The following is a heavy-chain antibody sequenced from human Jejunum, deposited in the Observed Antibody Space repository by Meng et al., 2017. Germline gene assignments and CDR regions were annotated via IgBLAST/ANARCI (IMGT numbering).Heavy chain of an antibody. CDR2: IRSTPYGGTA. Sequence: VQLVGSGGGLVKPGGSLRLSCAASGFTFNTAWLSWVRQAPGKGLEWVGLIRSTPYGGTAGYAASVNGRFTISRDDSKSTLYLQMNSLKIEDTAMYYCGTDIYDWGQGTLVTVSS. J-gene: IGHJ4*02. D-gene: IGHD2/OR15-2a*01. CDR3: GTDIYD. V-gene: IGHV3-15*01. CDR1: GFTFNTAW.